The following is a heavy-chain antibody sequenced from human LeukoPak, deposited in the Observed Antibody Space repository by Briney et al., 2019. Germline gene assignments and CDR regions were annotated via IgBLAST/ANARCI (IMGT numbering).Heavy chain of an antibody. CDR2: INHSGST. CDR1: SDSISGYY. CDR3: ARGGDYGDYGLDY. Sequence: PSETLSLTCTISSDSISGYYWSWIRQPPGKGLEWIGEINHSGSTNYNPSLKSRVTISVDTSKNQFSLKLSSVTAADTAVYHCARGGDYGDYGLDYWGQGTLVTVSS. D-gene: IGHD4-17*01. V-gene: IGHV4-34*01. J-gene: IGHJ4*02.